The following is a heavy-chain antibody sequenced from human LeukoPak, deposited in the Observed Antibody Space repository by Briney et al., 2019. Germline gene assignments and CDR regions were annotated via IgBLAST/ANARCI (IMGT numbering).Heavy chain of an antibody. D-gene: IGHD1-26*01. V-gene: IGHV4-4*07. CDR3: ARGYSPDY. CDR2: IHASGST. Sequence: SETLSLTCTVSGASISTYYWSWFRQAAGTGLEWIGRIHASGSTYYNPSLQSRVSMSIDLSKNQFSLKLSSVTAADTAVYYCARGYSPDYWGQGTLVTVSS. J-gene: IGHJ4*02. CDR1: GASISTYY.